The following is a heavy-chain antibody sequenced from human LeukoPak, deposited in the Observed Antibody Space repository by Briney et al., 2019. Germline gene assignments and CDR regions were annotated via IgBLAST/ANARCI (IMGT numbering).Heavy chain of an antibody. V-gene: IGHV3-23*01. D-gene: IGHD2-15*01. CDR3: AKGLIGCVGGSCSSAY. CDR1: GFTFSNYE. Sequence: PGGSLRLSCAAFGFTFSNYEMNWVRQAPGKGLEWVSLISNSGGTTAYADSVKGRFTISRDNSKNTVHLQMNSLRADDTAVYYCAKGLIGCVGGSCSSAYWGQGTLVIVSS. J-gene: IGHJ4*02. CDR2: ISNSGGTT.